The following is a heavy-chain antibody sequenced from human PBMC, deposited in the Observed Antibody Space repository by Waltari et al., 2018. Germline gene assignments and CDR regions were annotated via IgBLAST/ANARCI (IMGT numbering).Heavy chain of an antibody. J-gene: IGHJ5*02. Sequence: QVQLVQSGAEVKKPGSSVKVSCKASGGTFSSYAIRWVRQAPGQWLEWMGRIIPICGTTNYAQKFQDRVTITADKSTSTAYMELSSLRSEDTAVYYCARVPPDSGYAPWGQGTLVTVSS. CDR2: IIPICGTT. CDR1: GGTFSSYA. V-gene: IGHV1-69*08. D-gene: IGHD5-12*01. CDR3: ARVPPDSGYAP.